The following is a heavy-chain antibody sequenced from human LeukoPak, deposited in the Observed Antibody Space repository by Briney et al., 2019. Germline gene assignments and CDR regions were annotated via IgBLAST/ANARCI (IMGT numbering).Heavy chain of an antibody. CDR2: INHSGST. D-gene: IGHD2-2*01. CDR1: GGSFSGYY. J-gene: IGHJ6*02. CDR3: ARGRRYCSSTSCYGSQYYYYYGMDV. V-gene: IGHV4-34*01. Sequence: SETLSLTCAVYGGSFSGYYWSWIRQPPGKGLEWIGEINHSGSTNYNPSLKSRVTISVDTSKNQFSLKLGSVTAADTAVYYCARGRRYCSSTSCYGSQYYYYYGMDVWGQGTTVTVPS.